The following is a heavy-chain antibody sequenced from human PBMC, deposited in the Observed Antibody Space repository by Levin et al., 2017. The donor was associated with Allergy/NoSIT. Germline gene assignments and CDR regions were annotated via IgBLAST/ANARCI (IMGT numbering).Heavy chain of an antibody. V-gene: IGHV4-59*01. CDR2: IYYSGST. Sequence: SQTLSLTCTVSGGSISSYYWSWIRQPPGKGLEWIGYIYYSGSTNYNPSLKSRVTISVDTSKNQFSLKLSSVTAADTAVYYCQAMVVRGVIMVDYWGQGTLVTVSS. CDR1: GGSISSYY. D-gene: IGHD3-10*01. J-gene: IGHJ4*02. CDR3: QAMVVRGVIMVDY.